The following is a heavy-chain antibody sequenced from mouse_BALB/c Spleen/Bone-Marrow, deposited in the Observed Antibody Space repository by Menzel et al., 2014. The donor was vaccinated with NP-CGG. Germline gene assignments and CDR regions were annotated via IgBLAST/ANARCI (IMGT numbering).Heavy chain of an antibody. CDR1: GFTFSDYY. J-gene: IGHJ3*01. CDR2: ISNGGGST. V-gene: IGHV5-12*02. CDR3: ARQGIYYGYDPFAY. Sequence: EVKLEESGGGLVQPGGSLKLSCATSGFTFSDYYMYWVRQTPEKRLEWVAYISNGGGSTYYPDTVKGRFTISRDNAKNTLYLQMSRLKSEDAAMYYCARQGIYYGYDPFAYWGQGTLVTVS. D-gene: IGHD2-2*01.